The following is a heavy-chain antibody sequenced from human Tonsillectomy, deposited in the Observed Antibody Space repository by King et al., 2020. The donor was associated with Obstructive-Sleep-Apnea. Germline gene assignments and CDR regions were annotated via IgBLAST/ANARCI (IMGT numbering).Heavy chain of an antibody. CDR2: IYTSGNT. CDR1: GGSMGTYY. CDR3: ARGSFSAGY. Sequence: QLQESGPGQVKPSETLSLTCTVSGGSMGTYYWSWIRQPAGKGLEWTGRIYTSGNTNYNPTLKSRLNMSVDTSKNQFSLKLSSVTAADPAVYYCARGSFSAGYWGQGTLVTVSS. V-gene: IGHV4-4*07. J-gene: IGHJ4*02. D-gene: IGHD6-13*01.